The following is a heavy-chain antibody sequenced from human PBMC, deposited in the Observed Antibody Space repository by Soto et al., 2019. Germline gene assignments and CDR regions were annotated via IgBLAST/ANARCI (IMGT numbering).Heavy chain of an antibody. Sequence: PGGSLRLSCAASGFTFSSYSMNWVRQAPGKGLEWVSYISSSSSYIYYADSVKGRFTISRDNAKNSLYLQMNSLRAEDTAVYYCARGLEWAQDYWGQGTLVTVSS. V-gene: IGHV3-21*05. J-gene: IGHJ4*02. CDR3: ARGLEWAQDY. CDR2: ISSSSSYI. D-gene: IGHD3-3*01. CDR1: GFTFSSYS.